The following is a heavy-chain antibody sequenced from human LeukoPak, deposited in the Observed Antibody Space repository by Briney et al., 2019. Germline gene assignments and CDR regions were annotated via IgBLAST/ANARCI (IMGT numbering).Heavy chain of an antibody. CDR2: VSGSGDST. J-gene: IGHJ6*02. CDR1: GFTFTNYF. D-gene: IGHD3-10*01. Sequence: PGGSLRLSCAASGFTFTNYFLFWVRQAPGKGLEWVSSVSGSGDSTYYADSVKGRFTISRDKSKNTLYLQMFSLRAEDTAVYFCAKPPDYYGSGNYYYYYYYGLDVWGQGTTVTVSS. CDR3: AKPPDYYGSGNYYYYYYYGLDV. V-gene: IGHV3-23*01.